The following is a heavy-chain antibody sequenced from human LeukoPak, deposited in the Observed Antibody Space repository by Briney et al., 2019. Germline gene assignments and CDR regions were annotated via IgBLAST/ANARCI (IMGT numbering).Heavy chain of an antibody. CDR3: VIDTSGRKVAY. J-gene: IGHJ4*02. D-gene: IGHD1-1*01. CDR1: GFHFANYW. V-gene: IGHV5-51*03. Sequence: GESLKISCRGSGFHFANYWIGWVRQMPGKGLEWMGIIYPGDSHSQYSPSFQGQVTISADKSINTAYLQWSSLKASDTAMYFCVIDTSGRKVAYWGQGTLVTVSS. CDR2: IYPGDSHS.